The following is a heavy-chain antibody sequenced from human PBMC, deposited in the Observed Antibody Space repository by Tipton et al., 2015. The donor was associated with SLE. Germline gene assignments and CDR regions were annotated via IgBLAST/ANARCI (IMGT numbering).Heavy chain of an antibody. V-gene: IGHV3-7*05. CDR3: ARRQYDSSDYGDGFDI. J-gene: IGHJ3*02. D-gene: IGHD3-22*01. Sequence: SLRLSCAASGFTFSRYWMTWVRQAPGKGLEWVAGMKRDGSEKQYVDSVKGRFTISRDNARNSLYLQMNSLGAEDTAVYYCARRQYDSSDYGDGFDIWGQGTTVTVSS. CDR2: MKRDGSEK. CDR1: GFTFSRYW.